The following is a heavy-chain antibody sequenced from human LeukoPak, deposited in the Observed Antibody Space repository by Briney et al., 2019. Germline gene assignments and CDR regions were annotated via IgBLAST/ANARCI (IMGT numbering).Heavy chain of an antibody. Sequence: PGGSLRLSCAASGFTFSSYAMSWVRQAPGKGLEWVSAISGSGGSTYYADSVKGRFTISRDNSKNTLYLQMNSLRAEDTAVYYCATKHDIVVVPAAMRDPGPTFDYWGQGTLVTVSS. D-gene: IGHD2-2*01. CDR1: GFTFSSYA. J-gene: IGHJ4*02. CDR2: ISGSGGST. V-gene: IGHV3-23*01. CDR3: ATKHDIVVVPAAMRDPGPTFDY.